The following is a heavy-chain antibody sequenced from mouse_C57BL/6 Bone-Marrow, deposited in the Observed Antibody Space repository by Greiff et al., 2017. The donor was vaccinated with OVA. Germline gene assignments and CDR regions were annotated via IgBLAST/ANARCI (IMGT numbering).Heavy chain of an antibody. V-gene: IGHV1-18*01. CDR2: INPNNGGT. J-gene: IGHJ4*01. Sequence: EVQLQESGPELVKPGASVKIPCKASGYTFTDYNMDWVKQSHGKSLEWIGDINPNNGGTIYNQKFKGKATLTVDKSSSTAYMELRSLTSEYTAVYYCVRSGGYYAMDYWGQGTSVTVSS. CDR3: VRSGGYYAMDY. CDR1: GYTFTDYN.